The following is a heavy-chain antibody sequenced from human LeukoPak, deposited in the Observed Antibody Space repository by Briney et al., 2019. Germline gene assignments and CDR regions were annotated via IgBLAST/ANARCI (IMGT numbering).Heavy chain of an antibody. Sequence: GSLRLSCAASGFTFSTYAMNWARQAPGKGLEWVSGISGSGGSTYYADSVKGRFTISRDNSKNTLYLQLNSLRAEDTALYYCAKGGYSYGYSPYDAGFDIWGQGTMVTVSS. J-gene: IGHJ3*02. CDR2: ISGSGGST. D-gene: IGHD5-18*01. CDR3: AKGGYSYGYSPYDAGFDI. CDR1: GFTFSTYA. V-gene: IGHV3-23*01.